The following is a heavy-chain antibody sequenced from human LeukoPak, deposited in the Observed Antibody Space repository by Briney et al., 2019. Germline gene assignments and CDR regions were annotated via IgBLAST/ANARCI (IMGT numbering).Heavy chain of an antibody. Sequence: ASVKVSCKASGGTFSSYAISWVRQAPGQGLEWMGGIIPIFGTANYAQKFQGRATITADKSTSTAYMELSRLRSDDTAVYYCAKRHLWFGESWYYFDYWGQGTLVTVSS. CDR1: GGTFSSYA. J-gene: IGHJ4*02. CDR2: IIPIFGTA. D-gene: IGHD3-10*01. CDR3: AKRHLWFGESWYYFDY. V-gene: IGHV1-69*06.